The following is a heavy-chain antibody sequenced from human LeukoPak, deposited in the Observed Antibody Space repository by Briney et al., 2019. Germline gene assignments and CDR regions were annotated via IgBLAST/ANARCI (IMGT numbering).Heavy chain of an antibody. CDR3: ATGREEAAFHFDY. CDR1: GITFSDYT. D-gene: IGHD6-13*01. J-gene: IGHJ4*02. Sequence: GGSLRLSCAASGITFSDYTMNWVRQAPGKGLEWVSSISSRSTYIYYADSVKGRITISRDNTKKSVYLQLNSLRAEDTAVYYCATGREEAAFHFDYWGQGTLVTVSS. CDR2: ISSRSTYI. V-gene: IGHV3-21*01.